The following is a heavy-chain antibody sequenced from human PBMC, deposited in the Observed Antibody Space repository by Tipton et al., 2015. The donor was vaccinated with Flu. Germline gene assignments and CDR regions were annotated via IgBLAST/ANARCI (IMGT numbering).Heavy chain of an antibody. J-gene: IGHJ4*02. CDR3: ARSRAEGGSPYYFDY. CDR1: GLTFSSFA. CDR2: ISYHGSNK. Sequence: SLRLSCLASGLTFSSFAMHWVRQAPGKGPEWVAVISYHGSNKYYADSVKGRFTISRDNSKNTLYLQMSSLRAEDTAMYYCARSRAEGGSPYYFDYWGQGTLVTVSS. D-gene: IGHD6-19*01. V-gene: IGHV3-30*04.